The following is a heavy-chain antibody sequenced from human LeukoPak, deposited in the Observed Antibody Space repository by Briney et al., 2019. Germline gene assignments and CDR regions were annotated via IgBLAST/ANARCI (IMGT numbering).Heavy chain of an antibody. V-gene: IGHV3-30*02. CDR1: GFTFSSYG. CDR2: IRYDGSNK. Sequence: SGGSLRLPCAASGFTFSSYGMHWVRQAPGKGLEWVAFIRYDGSNKYYADSVKGRFTISRDNSKNTLYLQMNSLRAEDTAVYYCAKDQLEYYYDSSGYLNYWGQGTLVTVSS. J-gene: IGHJ4*02. D-gene: IGHD3-22*01. CDR3: AKDQLEYYYDSSGYLNY.